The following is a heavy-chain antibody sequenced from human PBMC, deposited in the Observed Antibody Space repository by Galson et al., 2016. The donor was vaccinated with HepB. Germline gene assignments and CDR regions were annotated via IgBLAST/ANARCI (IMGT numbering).Heavy chain of an antibody. Sequence: TFTSYGITWLRQAPGQGLEWMGWISGNNDHTNYAQKLQGRVTMTTDTSTSTAYMELRSLRSDDTAVYYCAIAVAGNFDYWGQGTLVTVSS. V-gene: IGHV1-18*01. CDR2: ISGNNDHT. D-gene: IGHD6-19*01. CDR1: TFTSYG. J-gene: IGHJ4*02. CDR3: AIAVAGNFDY.